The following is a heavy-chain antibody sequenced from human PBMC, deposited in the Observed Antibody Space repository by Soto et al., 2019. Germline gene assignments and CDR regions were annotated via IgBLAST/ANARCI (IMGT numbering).Heavy chain of an antibody. J-gene: IGHJ6*02. V-gene: IGHV3-23*01. Sequence: GSLRGACSASGFTFSSYAMNWVRQAPGKGLEWVSHISGNGGSTYYADSVKGRFTISRDNSKNTLYLQMNSLRAEDTAVYYCAKEKIVAAKYYGMDVWGQGTTVTVS. D-gene: IGHD2-15*01. CDR1: GFTFSSYA. CDR3: AKEKIVAAKYYGMDV. CDR2: ISGNGGST.